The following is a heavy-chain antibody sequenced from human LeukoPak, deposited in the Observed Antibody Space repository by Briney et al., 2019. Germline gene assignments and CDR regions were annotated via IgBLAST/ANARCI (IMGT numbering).Heavy chain of an antibody. CDR1: GGTFSSYA. CDR3: ARNPTMIVVGALDY. Sequence: VASVKVSCKASGGTFSSYAISWVRQAPGQGLGWMGRIIPILGIANYAQKFQGRVTITADKSTSTAYMELSSLRSEDTAVYYCARNPTMIVVGALDYWGQGTLVTVSS. D-gene: IGHD3-22*01. J-gene: IGHJ4*02. CDR2: IIPILGIA. V-gene: IGHV1-69*04.